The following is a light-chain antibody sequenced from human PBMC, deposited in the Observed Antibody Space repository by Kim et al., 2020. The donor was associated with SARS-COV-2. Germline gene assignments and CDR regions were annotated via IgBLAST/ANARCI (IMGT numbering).Light chain of an antibody. Sequence: PTSARTCAGTNKNVGYQGALWLQQHQGPPPYVVSDINNNRPSGISERLSGARSGNTTSLTIQGLQPEVEAYYYCSAWDSSLVGWVFGGGTQLTVL. V-gene: IGLV10-54*01. J-gene: IGLJ3*02. CDR3: SAWDSSLVGWV. CDR2: INN. CDR1: NKNVGYQG.